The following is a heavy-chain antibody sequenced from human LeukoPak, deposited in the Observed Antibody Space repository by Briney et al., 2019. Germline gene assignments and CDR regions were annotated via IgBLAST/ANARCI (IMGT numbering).Heavy chain of an antibody. CDR1: GGTFNNHG. CDR2: VIPTFNIR. CDR3: ARDLPSPVPGKNYFDS. Sequence: ASVKVSCKASGGTFNNHGVTWVRQAPGQGLEWMGRVIPTFNIRNYAQKFQGRVTITADKSTSTGYMELSSLRSDDTAVYYCARDLPSPVPGKNYFDSWGQGTLVVVSS. J-gene: IGHJ4*02. V-gene: IGHV1-69*10. D-gene: IGHD6-19*01.